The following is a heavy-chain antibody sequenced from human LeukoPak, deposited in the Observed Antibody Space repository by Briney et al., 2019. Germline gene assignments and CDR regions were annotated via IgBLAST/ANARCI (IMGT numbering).Heavy chain of an antibody. CDR2: IGGSGITT. Sequence: GGSLRLSCAASGFIFNNYAMHWVRQAPGKGLEWVSTIGGSGITTFYADSVKGRFTISRDNSKNAVFLQVNSLRAEDMAIYYCARGASSWEYTTFDIWGQGTVVTVSS. V-gene: IGHV3-23*01. CDR1: GFIFNNYA. J-gene: IGHJ3*02. D-gene: IGHD6-13*01. CDR3: ARGASSWEYTTFDI.